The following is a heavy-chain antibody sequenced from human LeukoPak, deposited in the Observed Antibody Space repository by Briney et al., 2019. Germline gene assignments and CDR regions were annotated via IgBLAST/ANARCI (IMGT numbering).Heavy chain of an antibody. D-gene: IGHD2-21*02. CDR2: IYYSGST. J-gene: IGHJ4*02. CDR3: ARVVTAIFDY. V-gene: IGHV4-30-4*01. CDR1: GGSISRGDYY. Sequence: PSQTLSLTCTVSGGSISRGDYYWSWIRQPPGKGLEWIGYIYYSGSTYYKPSLKSRVTISVDTYKNQFSLKLSSVSAADTAVSYCARVVTAIFDYWGQGTLVTVSS.